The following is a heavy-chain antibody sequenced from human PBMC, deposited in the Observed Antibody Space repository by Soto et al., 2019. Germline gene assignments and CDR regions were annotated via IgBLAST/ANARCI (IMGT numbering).Heavy chain of an antibody. CDR3: TRLISAAQDY. CDR2: IRDRAYNYAT. CDR1: GFVFKDAS. V-gene: IGHV3-73*01. Sequence: EVLLVESGGGLVQSGGSLKLSCEASGFVFKDASIHWVRQAPGKGLEWVGRIRDRAYNYATAYAASVKGRFTISRDDSNNKGYLQMDSLNTEDTDIYYCTRLISAAQDYWGQGTLVTVSS. D-gene: IGHD3-10*01. J-gene: IGHJ4*02.